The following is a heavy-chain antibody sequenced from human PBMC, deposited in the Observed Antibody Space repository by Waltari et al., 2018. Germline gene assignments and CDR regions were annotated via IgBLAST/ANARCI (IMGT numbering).Heavy chain of an antibody. J-gene: IGHJ4*02. Sequence: QVQLVQSGTEVKKPGASVKVTCKASGYTFTDYGISWVRQAPGQGLEWMGRINPNSGGTNYAQKFQGRVTMTRDTSISTAYMELSRLRSDDTAVYYCARSHSSSWYEDYWGQGTLVTVSS. CDR2: INPNSGGT. CDR1: GYTFTDYG. V-gene: IGHV1-2*06. D-gene: IGHD6-13*01. CDR3: ARSHSSSWYEDY.